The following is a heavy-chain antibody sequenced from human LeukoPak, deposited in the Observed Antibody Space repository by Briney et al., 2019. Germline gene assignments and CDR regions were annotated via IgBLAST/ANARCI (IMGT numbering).Heavy chain of an antibody. D-gene: IGHD3-10*01. CDR2: IWHDASHT. J-gene: IGHJ4*02. CDR1: GFIFSTYA. V-gene: IGHV3-33*01. CDR3: AREIFGSGSYPDN. Sequence: GRSLRLSCAASGFIFSTYAIRWVRQAPGGGREWVALIWHDASHTFTDSVKGRFTISRDNSKNTVYLQMNSLGGEDTAVYYCAREIFGSGSYPDNWGQGTLVTVSS.